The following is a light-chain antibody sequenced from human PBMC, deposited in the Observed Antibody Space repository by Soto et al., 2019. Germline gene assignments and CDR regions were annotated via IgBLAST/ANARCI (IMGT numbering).Light chain of an antibody. Sequence: EIVMTQSPATLSVSPGERATLSCRASQSVSSNLAWYQQKPGQAPSLLIYGASTRATGIPARFSGSGSGTECTLTISSLQSEDFAVYYCQQYNNWPPDTFGQGTKLEIK. V-gene: IGKV3-15*01. CDR2: GAS. J-gene: IGKJ2*01. CDR3: QQYNNWPPDT. CDR1: QSVSSN.